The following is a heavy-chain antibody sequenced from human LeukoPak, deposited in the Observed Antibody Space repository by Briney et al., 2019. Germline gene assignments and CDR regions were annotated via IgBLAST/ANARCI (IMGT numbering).Heavy chain of an antibody. J-gene: IGHJ4*02. CDR1: GFTFSSYE. CDR3: ARQYYYGSGSYSPFDY. D-gene: IGHD3-10*01. V-gene: IGHV3-48*03. CDR2: ISSSGSTI. Sequence: GGSLRLFCAASGFTFSSYEVNWVRQAPGKGLEWVSYISSSGSTIYYADSVKGRFTISRDNAKNSLYLQMNSLRAEDTAVYYCARQYYYGSGSYSPFDYWGQGTLVTVSS.